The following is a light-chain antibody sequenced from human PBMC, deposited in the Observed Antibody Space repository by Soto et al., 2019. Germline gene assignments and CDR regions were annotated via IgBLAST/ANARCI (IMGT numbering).Light chain of an antibody. CDR3: SSHTTYSTRV. Sequence: SALTQPASVSGSPGQSIAISCTGTSSDIGSYNYVSWYQQHPGKAPKLMIHGVSNRPSGVSDRFSGSKSGNTASLTISGLQAADEADYYCSSHTTYSTRVFGTGTKVTVL. J-gene: IGLJ1*01. V-gene: IGLV2-14*01. CDR2: GVS. CDR1: SSDIGSYNY.